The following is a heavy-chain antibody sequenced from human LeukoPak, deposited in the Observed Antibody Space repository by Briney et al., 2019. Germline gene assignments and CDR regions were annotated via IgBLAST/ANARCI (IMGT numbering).Heavy chain of an antibody. J-gene: IGHJ4*02. Sequence: GGSLRLSCAASGFTFSSYWMSWVRQAPGKGLEWVANIKQDGSEEYYVDSVKGRFTISRDNAKNSLYLQMNSLRAEDTAVYYCARGQKMVAAPSDYWGQGTLVTVSS. CDR1: GFTFSSYW. CDR3: ARGQKMVAAPSDY. D-gene: IGHD2-15*01. CDR2: IKQDGSEE. V-gene: IGHV3-7*01.